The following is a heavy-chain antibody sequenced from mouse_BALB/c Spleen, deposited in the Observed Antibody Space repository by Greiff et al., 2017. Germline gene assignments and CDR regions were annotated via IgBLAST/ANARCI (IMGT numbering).Heavy chain of an antibody. CDR1: GYRFTSYW. CDR2: IYPGNSDT. V-gene: IGHV1-5*01. J-gene: IGHJ4*01. D-gene: IGHD3-1*01. Sequence: VQLQQSGTVLARPGASVKMSCKASGYRFTSYWMHWVKQRPGQGLEWIGAIYPGNSDTSYNQKFKGKAKLTAVTSASTAYMELSSLTNEDSAVYYCTRSSSGYVGAMDYWGQGTSVTVSS. CDR3: TRSSSGYVGAMDY.